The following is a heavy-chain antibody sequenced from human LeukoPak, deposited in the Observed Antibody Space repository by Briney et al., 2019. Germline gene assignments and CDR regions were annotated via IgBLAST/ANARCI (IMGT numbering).Heavy chain of an antibody. CDR3: ARGRGYCSSTSCLNWFDP. V-gene: IGHV3-21*01. D-gene: IGHD2-2*01. J-gene: IGHJ5*02. Sequence: GGSLRLSCAASGFTFDDYTMHWVRQAPGKGLEWVSSISSSSSYIYYADSVKGRFTISRDNAKNSLYLQMNRLRAEDTAVYYCARGRGYCSSTSCLNWFDPCGQGTLVTVSS. CDR1: GFTFDDYT. CDR2: ISSSSSYI.